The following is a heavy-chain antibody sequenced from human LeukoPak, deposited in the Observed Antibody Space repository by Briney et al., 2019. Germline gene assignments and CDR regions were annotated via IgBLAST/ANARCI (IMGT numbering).Heavy chain of an antibody. CDR2: MSGSGLDQ. D-gene: IGHD2-2*01. CDR1: GFPFSNYA. V-gene: IGHV3-23*01. CDR3: VFSRTGILEAAMDY. Sequence: GGSLRLSCAASGFPFSNYAMIWVRQASGKGLEGVSGMSGSGLDQWYVDPVKGRVTVSRDNSKNMLYLQMNSLRDEDTAVYYCVFSRTGILEAAMDYWGQGAQVTVSS. J-gene: IGHJ4*02.